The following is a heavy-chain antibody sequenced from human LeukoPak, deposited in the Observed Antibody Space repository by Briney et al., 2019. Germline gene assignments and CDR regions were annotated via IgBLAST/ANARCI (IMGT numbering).Heavy chain of an antibody. CDR3: ARGPRDPTEYCSRGICSPTYEV. CDR2: ISSSGRRI. CDR1: GFTFSDYE. D-gene: IGHD2-15*01. V-gene: IGHV3-48*03. Sequence: GGSLRLSCAASGFTFSDYEMNWVRQAPGKGLEWVSYISSSGRRIYYADSVKGRFTISRDNAKSSLYLQMNSLRADDTAIYYCARGPRDPTEYCSRGICSPTYEVWGQGTLFTVSS. J-gene: IGHJ4*02.